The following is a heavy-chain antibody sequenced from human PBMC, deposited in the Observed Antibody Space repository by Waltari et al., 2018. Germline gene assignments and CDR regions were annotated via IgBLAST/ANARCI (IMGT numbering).Heavy chain of an antibody. CDR1: GYSIRSGHH. CDR2: IDYSGST. Sequence: QVQLQESGPGLLRPSETLSLTCTVSGYSIRSGHHWGWIRQPPGKWLEWAGRIDYSGSTNYNPSLKSRVSISIDTSKNQFSLRLTSVTAADTAVYYCAREGYSTSFDYWGRGMLVTVSS. D-gene: IGHD6-13*01. V-gene: IGHV4-38-2*02. J-gene: IGHJ4*02. CDR3: AREGYSTSFDY.